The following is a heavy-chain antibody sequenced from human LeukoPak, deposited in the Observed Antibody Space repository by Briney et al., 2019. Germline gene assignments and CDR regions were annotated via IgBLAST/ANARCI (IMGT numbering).Heavy chain of an antibody. D-gene: IGHD2-2*01. Sequence: GGSLRLSCAASGSTFSSYEMNWVRQAPGKGLEWVSSISSSSSYIYYADSVKGRFTISRDNAKNSLYLQMNSLRAEDTAVYYCARDWGDIVVVPAAMLYYYYYMDVWGKGTTVTISS. CDR1: GSTFSSYE. CDR3: ARDWGDIVVVPAAMLYYYYYMDV. V-gene: IGHV3-21*01. CDR2: ISSSSSYI. J-gene: IGHJ6*03.